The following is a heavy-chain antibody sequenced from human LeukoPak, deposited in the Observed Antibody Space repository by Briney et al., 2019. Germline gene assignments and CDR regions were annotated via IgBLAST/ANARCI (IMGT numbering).Heavy chain of an antibody. CDR2: VTSDGGST. V-gene: IGHV3-64*01. CDR1: GFTFASHG. J-gene: IGHJ4*02. CDR3: ARDRYGGYDSGADY. D-gene: IGHD5-12*01. Sequence: TGGSLRLSCAASGFTFASHGLHWVRQAPGKGLEFVSGVTSDGGSTYYANSVKGRFTISRDNSKNTLFLQMGSLRAEDMAVYYCARDRYGGYDSGADYWGQGTLVTVSS.